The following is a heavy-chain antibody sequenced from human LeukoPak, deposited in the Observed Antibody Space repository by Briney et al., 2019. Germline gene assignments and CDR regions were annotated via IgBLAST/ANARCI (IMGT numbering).Heavy chain of an antibody. CDR1: GYNFTNYW. Sequence: PGESLKISCKGSGYNFTNYWIGWVRQMPGKGLEWMGTIYPADSDTRYSPSFQGQVTMSADTSISTAYLQWSSLKASDTAIYYCARQGDCISSSCSDYWGQGTQVTVSS. CDR2: IYPADSDT. CDR3: ARQGDCISSSCSDY. D-gene: IGHD2-2*01. V-gene: IGHV5-51*01. J-gene: IGHJ4*02.